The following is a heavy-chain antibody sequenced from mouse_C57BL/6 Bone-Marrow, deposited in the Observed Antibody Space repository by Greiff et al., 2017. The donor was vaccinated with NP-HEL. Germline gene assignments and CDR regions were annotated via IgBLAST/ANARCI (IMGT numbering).Heavy chain of an antibody. J-gene: IGHJ3*01. V-gene: IGHV1-85*01. D-gene: IGHD1-1*01. CDR3: ARPYYYGGSYSWFAY. CDR1: GYTFTSYD. Sequence: QVQLKESGPELVKPGASVKLSCKASGYTFTSYDINWVKQRPGQGLEWIGWIYPRDGSTKYNEKFKGKATLTVDTSSSTAYMELHSLTSEDSAVYFCARPYYYGGSYSWFAYWGQGTLVTVSA. CDR2: IYPRDGST.